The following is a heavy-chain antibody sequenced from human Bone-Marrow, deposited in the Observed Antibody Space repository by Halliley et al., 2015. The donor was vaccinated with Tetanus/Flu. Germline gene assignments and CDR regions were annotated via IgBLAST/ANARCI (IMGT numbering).Heavy chain of an antibody. J-gene: IGHJ4*02. CDR3: ARVWEDYGGPLDY. V-gene: IGHV1-46*01. CDR1: GYTFSSYY. Sequence: QLVQSGAEVKKPGASVKVSCKASGYTFSSYYMHWVRQAPGQGLEWMGRMNNGADDTKYEETFQGRVTMTRDTSTSTAYMELRSLRSEDRAGYYCARVWEDYGGPLDYWGQGTPVSVSS. D-gene: IGHD3-16*01. CDR2: MNNGADDT.